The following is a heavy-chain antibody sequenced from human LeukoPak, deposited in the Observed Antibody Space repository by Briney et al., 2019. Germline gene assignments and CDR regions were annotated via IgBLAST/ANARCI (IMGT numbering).Heavy chain of an antibody. CDR1: GDSIRTYY. Sequence: PSETLSLTCTVSGDSIRTYYWSWIRQPPGKDLEWIGYISTSGTSDFNPSLKSRVTISVETSKNQFSPKLTSVTAADTAVYYCARHTEAPWGYLDYWGQGTLVTVSS. CDR3: ARHTEAPWGYLDY. D-gene: IGHD7-27*01. J-gene: IGHJ4*02. CDR2: ISTSGTS. V-gene: IGHV4-4*09.